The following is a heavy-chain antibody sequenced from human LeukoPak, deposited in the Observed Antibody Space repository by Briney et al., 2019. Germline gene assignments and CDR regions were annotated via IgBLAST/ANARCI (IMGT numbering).Heavy chain of an antibody. CDR2: ISGSGGST. CDR1: GFTFSSYA. CDR3: AKDPYYYDSSGPFAFDI. V-gene: IGHV3-23*01. Sequence: GGSLRLSCAASGFTFSSYAMSWVRQAPGKGLEWVSAISGSGGSTYYADSVKGRFTISRDNSKNTLYLQMNSLRAEDTAVYYCAKDPYYYDSSGPFAFDIWGQGTMVTVSS. D-gene: IGHD3-22*01. J-gene: IGHJ3*02.